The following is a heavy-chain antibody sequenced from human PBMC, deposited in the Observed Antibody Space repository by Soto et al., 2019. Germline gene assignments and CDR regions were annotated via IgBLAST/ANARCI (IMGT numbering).Heavy chain of an antibody. V-gene: IGHV5-51*01. CDR3: ARLPIFVVNANRWQNYGMDV. CDR1: GYSLTSYW. CDR2: IYRGDSDT. Sequence: GESLKISCKGSGYSLTSYWIGWVRQMPGKGLEWMGIIYRGDSDTRYSPAFQGQVTISADKSISTAYLQWSSLKASDTAMYYCARLPIFVVNANRWQNYGMDVWGQGTTVTVSS. D-gene: IGHD2-21*01. J-gene: IGHJ6*02.